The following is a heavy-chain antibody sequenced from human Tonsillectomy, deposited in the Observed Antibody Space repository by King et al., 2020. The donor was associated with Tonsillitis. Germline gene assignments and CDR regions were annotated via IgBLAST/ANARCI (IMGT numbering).Heavy chain of an antibody. Sequence: QLVQSGAEVKKPGAPVKVSCKASGYTFTGYYMNWLRQAPGQGLEWMGWINPNSGGTNYAQKFQGRVTLTSDTSITTAFMELSSLRSDDTAVYYCARAGVIYGDFAADYYFDYWGQGTLVTVSS. V-gene: IGHV1-2*02. D-gene: IGHD4-17*01. CDR1: GYTFTGYY. J-gene: IGHJ4*02. CDR2: INPNSGGT. CDR3: ARAGVIYGDFAADYYFDY.